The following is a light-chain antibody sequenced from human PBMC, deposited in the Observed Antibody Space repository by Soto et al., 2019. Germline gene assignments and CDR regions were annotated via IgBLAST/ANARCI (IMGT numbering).Light chain of an antibody. Sequence: ENVLTQSPGTLSLSPGERATLSCRASQSVSSTYLAWYQQKPGQAPRLLIYGTSNRATGIPDRFSGSGSVTNYTLTISRQEPEDFAVYYCQQYGSSPLTFGQGTRLEIK. V-gene: IGKV3-20*01. CDR2: GTS. J-gene: IGKJ5*01. CDR1: QSVSSTY. CDR3: QQYGSSPLT.